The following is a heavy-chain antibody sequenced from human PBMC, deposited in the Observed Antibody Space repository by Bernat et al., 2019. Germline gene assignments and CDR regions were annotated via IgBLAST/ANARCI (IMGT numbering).Heavy chain of an antibody. V-gene: IGHV3-30-3*01. CDR3: ARGFLAVEQAGPNDY. D-gene: IGHD6-19*01. Sequence: QVQLVESGGGLVQPGRSLRLSCAASGFTFSSYAMHWVRQAPGKGLEWVAVISYDGSKKYYADSVKGRFTISRDNSKNTLYLQMNSLRAEDTAVYYCARGFLAVEQAGPNDYWGQGTLVTVSS. J-gene: IGHJ4*02. CDR2: ISYDGSKK. CDR1: GFTFSSYA.